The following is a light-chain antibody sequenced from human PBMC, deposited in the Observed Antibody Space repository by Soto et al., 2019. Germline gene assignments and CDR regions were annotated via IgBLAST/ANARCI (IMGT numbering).Light chain of an antibody. CDR2: DVS. CDR1: SSDVGGYNF. CDR3: SSYAGTHIV. Sequence: QSVLTQPPSASGSPGQSVTVSCTGNSSDVGGYNFVSWYQRHPGKAPKLLIYDVSKRPSGVPDRFSGSKSGNTASLTVSGLQAEDEADYFCSSYAGTHIVFGTGTKVTVL. J-gene: IGLJ1*01. V-gene: IGLV2-8*01.